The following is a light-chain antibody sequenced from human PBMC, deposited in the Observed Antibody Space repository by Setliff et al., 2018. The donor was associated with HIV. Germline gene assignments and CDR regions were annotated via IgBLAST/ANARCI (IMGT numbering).Light chain of an antibody. CDR3: SSYTNSGTLV. CDR2: DVS. J-gene: IGLJ1*01. CDR1: SSDIGGYNY. V-gene: IGLV2-14*03. Sequence: QSALTQPASVSGSPGQSIAISCTGSSSDIGGYNYVSWYQQHSGKAPKLMIYDVSNRPSGVSSRFSGSKSGNTASLTISGLQAEDEADYYCSSYTNSGTLVFGTGTKAPS.